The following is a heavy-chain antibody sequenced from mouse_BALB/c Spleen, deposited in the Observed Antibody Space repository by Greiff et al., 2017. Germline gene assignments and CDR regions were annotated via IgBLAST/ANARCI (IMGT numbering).Heavy chain of an antibody. J-gene: IGHJ1*01. CDR2: SRNKANDYTT. V-gene: IGHV7-1*02. CDR3: AREYGYDWYFDV. CDR1: GFTFSDFY. Sequence: EVKVVESGGGLVQPGGSLRLSCATSGFTFSDFYMEWVRQPPGKRLEWIAASRNKANDYTTEYSASVKGRFIVSRDTSQSILYLQMNALRAEDTAIYYCAREYGYDWYFDVWGAGTTVTVSS. D-gene: IGHD2-2*01.